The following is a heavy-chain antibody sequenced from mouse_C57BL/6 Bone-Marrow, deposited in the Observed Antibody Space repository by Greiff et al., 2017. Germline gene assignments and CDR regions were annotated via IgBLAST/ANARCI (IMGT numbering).Heavy chain of an antibody. CDR3: ARSGDGYYWYFDV. CDR1: GYTFTSYW. Sequence: VQLQQSGAELAKPGASVKLSCKASGYTFTSYWMRWVKQRPGQGLEWIGYINPSSGYTKYHQKFKDKGTLTADKSSSTAYMQLSSLTYEASAVYYCARSGDGYYWYFDVWGTGTTVTVSS. J-gene: IGHJ1*03. CDR2: INPSSGYT. D-gene: IGHD2-3*01. V-gene: IGHV1-7*01.